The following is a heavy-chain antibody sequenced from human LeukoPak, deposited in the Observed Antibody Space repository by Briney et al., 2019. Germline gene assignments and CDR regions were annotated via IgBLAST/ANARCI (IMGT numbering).Heavy chain of an antibody. Sequence: PGRSLRLSCAASGFTFDDYAMHWVRQAPGKGLEWVSGISWNSGSIGYADSVKGRFTISGDNAKNSLYLQMNSLRAEDTALYYCAKDSNYDSSGRFDYWGQGTLVTVSS. CDR2: ISWNSGSI. CDR1: GFTFDDYA. J-gene: IGHJ4*02. V-gene: IGHV3-9*01. CDR3: AKDSNYDSSGRFDY. D-gene: IGHD3-22*01.